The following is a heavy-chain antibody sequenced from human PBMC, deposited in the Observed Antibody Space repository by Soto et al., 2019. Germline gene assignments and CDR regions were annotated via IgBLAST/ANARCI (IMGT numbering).Heavy chain of an antibody. D-gene: IGHD2-15*01. CDR3: ARHTPAISISDH. V-gene: IGHV4-39*01. CDR1: GDSISNSRFY. Sequence: PSETLSLTCSVSGDSISNSRFYWAWIRQPPGEGLEWIGSIYHSGSTYYNPSLKSRVTISVDTSKNRFSLKLSSVTAADTAVYYCARHTPAISISDHWGQGTLVTVSS. J-gene: IGHJ4*02. CDR2: IYHSGST.